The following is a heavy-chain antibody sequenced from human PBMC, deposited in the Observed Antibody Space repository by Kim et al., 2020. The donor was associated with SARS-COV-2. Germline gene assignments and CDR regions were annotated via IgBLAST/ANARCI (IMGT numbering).Heavy chain of an antibody. J-gene: IGHJ4*02. CDR2: XSSSSSTI. V-gene: IGHV3-48*02. CDR1: GFTFSSYS. D-gene: IGHD3-16*02. CDR3: ARGARDYMWGXYRYTRTHC. Sequence: GGSLRLSCAASGFTFSSYSMNWVRQAPGKGLEWVSYXSSSSSTIYYADSVKGRFTISRDXAKNSLYLQMXSLRDEDTAVYYCARGARDYMWGXYRYTRTHCWGQGTLVTVSS.